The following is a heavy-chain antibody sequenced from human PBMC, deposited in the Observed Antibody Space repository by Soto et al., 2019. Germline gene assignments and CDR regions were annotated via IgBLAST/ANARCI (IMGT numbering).Heavy chain of an antibody. CDR2: RST. CDR3: ARDLWGYCGTDCYPMDV. Sequence: PSETLSLTCTGSGGSISRYYWSWIRQPPGKGLEWIGYRSTVYNPSFKSRVTISVGTSKNQFSLKLNSVTAADTAVYYCARDLWGYCGTDCYPMDVWGQGTTVTVSS. J-gene: IGHJ6*02. D-gene: IGHD2-21*02. CDR1: GGSISRYY. V-gene: IGHV4-59*01.